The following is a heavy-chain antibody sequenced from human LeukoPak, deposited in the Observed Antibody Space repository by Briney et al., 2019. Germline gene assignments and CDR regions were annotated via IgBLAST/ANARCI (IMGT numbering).Heavy chain of an antibody. CDR3: AREGASRFLED. D-gene: IGHD3-3*01. CDR2: INHSGST. Sequence: SETLSLTCAVYGGSFSGYYWSWIRQPPGKGLEWIGEINHSGSTNYNPSLKSRVTISVDTSKNQFSLKLSSVTAADTAVYYCAREGASRFLEDWGQGTLVTVSS. V-gene: IGHV4-34*01. CDR1: GGSFSGYY. J-gene: IGHJ4*02.